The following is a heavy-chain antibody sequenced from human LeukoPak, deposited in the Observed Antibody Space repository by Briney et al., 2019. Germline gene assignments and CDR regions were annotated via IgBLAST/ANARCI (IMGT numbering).Heavy chain of an antibody. J-gene: IGHJ3*02. CDR3: VTDAVGVLPGDVFDM. CDR1: GFSFTTHS. V-gene: IGHV3-21*04. CDR2: ISCCGGSDK. D-gene: IGHD3-16*01. Sequence: GGSLRLSCAASGFSFTTHSMNWVRQAPGRGLEWVSYISCCGGSDKYFADSVRGRFIISRDDARNSVYLQMDSLRAEDTAIYFCVTDAVGVLPGDVFDMWGQGTWVTVSA.